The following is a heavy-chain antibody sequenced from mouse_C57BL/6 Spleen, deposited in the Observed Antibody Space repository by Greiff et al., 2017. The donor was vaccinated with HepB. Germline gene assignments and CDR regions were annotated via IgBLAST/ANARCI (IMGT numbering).Heavy chain of an antibody. D-gene: IGHD1-1*01. V-gene: IGHV2-2*01. CDR3: ARRFDYGSSYDYAMDY. CDR1: GFSLTSYG. CDR2: IWSGGST. Sequence: QVQLKESGPGLVQPSQSLSITCTVSGFSLTSYGVHWVRQSPGKGLEWLGVIWSGGSTDYNAAFISRLSISKDNSKSQVFFKMNSLQADDTAIYYCARRFDYGSSYDYAMDYWGQGTSVTVSS. J-gene: IGHJ4*01.